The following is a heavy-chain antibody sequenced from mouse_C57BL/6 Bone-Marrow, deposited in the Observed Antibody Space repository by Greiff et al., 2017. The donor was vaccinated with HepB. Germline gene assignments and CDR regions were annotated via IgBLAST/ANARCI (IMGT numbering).Heavy chain of an antibody. Sequence: EVMLVESGGGLVKPGGSLKLSCAASGFTFSDYGMHWVRQAPEKGLEWVAYISSGSSTIYYADTVKGRFTISRDNAENTLFLQMTSLRSEDTAMYYCARGFYYGSSYAMDYWGQGTSVTVSS. CDR2: ISSGSSTI. D-gene: IGHD1-1*01. CDR3: ARGFYYGSSYAMDY. J-gene: IGHJ4*01. CDR1: GFTFSDYG. V-gene: IGHV5-17*01.